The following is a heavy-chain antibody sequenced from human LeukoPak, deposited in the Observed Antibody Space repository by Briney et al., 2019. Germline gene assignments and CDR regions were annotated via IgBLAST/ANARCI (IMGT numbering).Heavy chain of an antibody. J-gene: IGHJ4*02. V-gene: IGHV3-30-3*01. CDR1: GFTFSSYA. CDR3: ARTGAVYSGSWYCDY. D-gene: IGHD6-13*01. Sequence: PGRSLRLSCAASGFTFSSYAMHWVRQSPGKGLEGVAFISYDGSNKYYADSVKGRFTISRDNSKNTLYLQMNSLRAEDTAVYYCARTGAVYSGSWYCDYWGQGTLVTVSS. CDR2: ISYDGSNK.